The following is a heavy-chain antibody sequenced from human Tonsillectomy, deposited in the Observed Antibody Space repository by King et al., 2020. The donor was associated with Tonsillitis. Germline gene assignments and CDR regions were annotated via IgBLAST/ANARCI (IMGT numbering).Heavy chain of an antibody. CDR1: GFTLSNYA. V-gene: IGHV3-23*01. D-gene: IGHD2-15*01. J-gene: IGHJ4*02. Sequence: VESGGSLRLSCAASGFTLSNYAMSWVRQTPGKGLEWVSSISGSGGYTYDADSVEGRFTISRDNSKNTLCLQMNSLRAEDTAVYYCAKQIGFCNGGTCSLDYWGQGALVTVSS. CDR3: AKQIGFCNGGTCSLDY. CDR2: ISGSGGYT.